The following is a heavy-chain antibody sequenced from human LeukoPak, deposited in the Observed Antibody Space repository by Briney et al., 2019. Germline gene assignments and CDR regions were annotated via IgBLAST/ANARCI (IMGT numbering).Heavy chain of an antibody. CDR1: GYTFTSYD. Sequence: ASVKVSCKASGYTFTSYDINWVRQANGQGLEWMGWMKPNSGDTGYAQKFQGRVTMTRDTSINTAYMELSSLTSEDTAVYYCARMNWLTTNNPNWFDPWGQGTLVTVSS. V-gene: IGHV1-8*01. CDR3: ARMNWLTTNNPNWFDP. CDR2: MKPNSGDT. D-gene: IGHD4-11*01. J-gene: IGHJ5*02.